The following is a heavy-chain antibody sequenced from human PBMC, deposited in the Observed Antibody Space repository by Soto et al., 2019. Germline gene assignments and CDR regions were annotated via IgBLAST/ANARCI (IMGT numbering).Heavy chain of an antibody. V-gene: IGHV4-39*01. CDR1: GGSISSSSYY. D-gene: IGHD2-15*01. Sequence: QLQLQESGPGLVKPSETLSLTCTVSGGSISSSSYYWGWIRQPPGKGLEWIGSISYSGSTYYNPSLKSRVTISVDTSKNQFSLKLSSVTAADTAVYYCARLEGYCSGGSCYLPYFQHWGQGTLVTVSS. CDR3: ARLEGYCSGGSCYLPYFQH. J-gene: IGHJ1*01. CDR2: ISYSGST.